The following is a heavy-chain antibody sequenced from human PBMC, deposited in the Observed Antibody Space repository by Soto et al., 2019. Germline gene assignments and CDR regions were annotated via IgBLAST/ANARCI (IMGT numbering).Heavy chain of an antibody. CDR1: GFTFSSYA. CDR3: ARDSRRWLQLVGY. Sequence: QVQLVESGGGVVQPGRSLRLSCAASGFTFSSYAMHWVRQAPGKGLEWVAVISYDGSNKYYADSVKGRFTISRDNSKNTLYLQMNSLRAEDTAVYYCARDSRRWLQLVGYWGQGTLVNVSS. V-gene: IGHV3-30-3*01. J-gene: IGHJ4*02. CDR2: ISYDGSNK. D-gene: IGHD5-12*01.